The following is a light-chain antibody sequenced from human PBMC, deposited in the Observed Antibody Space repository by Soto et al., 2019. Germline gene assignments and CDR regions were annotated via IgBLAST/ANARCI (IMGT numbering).Light chain of an antibody. CDR2: GAS. Sequence: EIVLTQSPGTLSLSPGERATLSCRASQSVSSSYLAWYQQKPGQAPRLLIYGASSRATGIPDRFSGSGSGTDFTLTISRLEPEDFPVYYCQQYGSSHMYTFGQGTKLEIK. CDR3: QQYGSSHMYT. J-gene: IGKJ2*01. CDR1: QSVSSSY. V-gene: IGKV3-20*01.